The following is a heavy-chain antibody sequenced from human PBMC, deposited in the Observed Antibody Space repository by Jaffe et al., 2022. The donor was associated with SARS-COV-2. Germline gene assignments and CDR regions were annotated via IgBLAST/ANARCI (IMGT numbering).Heavy chain of an antibody. CDR2: ISYDGSNQ. J-gene: IGHJ4*02. V-gene: IGHV3-30-3*01. D-gene: IGHD6-6*01. CDR1: GFTFSSYA. Sequence: QVQLVESGGGVVQPGRSLRLSCAASGFTFSSYAMHWVRQAPGKGLEWVAVISYDGSNQYYADSVKGRFTISRDNPKNTLYLQMNSLRAEDTAVYYCARGRLAVRQPYYFDYWGQGTLVTVSS. CDR3: ARGRLAVRQPYYFDY.